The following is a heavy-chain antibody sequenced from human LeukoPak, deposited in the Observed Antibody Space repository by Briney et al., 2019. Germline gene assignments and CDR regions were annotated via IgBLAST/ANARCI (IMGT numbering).Heavy chain of an antibody. CDR2: FTASGGRT. CDR1: GFTFSSYG. J-gene: IGHJ4*02. D-gene: IGHD2-8*02. V-gene: IGHV3-23*01. Sequence: PGGSLRLSCAASGFTFSSYGMHWVRQAPGKGLEWVSSFTASGGRTYYADSVKGRFTISRDNSKNTLYLQLNSLSAADTALYFCAKGLSDPNLVLDSWGQGTLVTVSS. CDR3: AKGLSDPNLVLDS.